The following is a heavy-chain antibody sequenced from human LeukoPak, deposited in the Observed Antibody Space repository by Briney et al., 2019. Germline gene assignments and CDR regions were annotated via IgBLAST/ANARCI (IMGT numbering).Heavy chain of an antibody. Sequence: GASVKVSCKASGYTFTSYYMHWVRQAPGQGLEWMGIINPSGGSTSYAQKFQGRVTMTRDTSTSTVYMELSSLRSEDTAVYYCARSGAHCSGGSCYIFDYWGQGTLVTVSS. CDR3: ARSGAHCSGGSCYIFDY. CDR2: INPSGGST. CDR1: GYTFTSYY. D-gene: IGHD2-15*01. J-gene: IGHJ4*02. V-gene: IGHV1-46*01.